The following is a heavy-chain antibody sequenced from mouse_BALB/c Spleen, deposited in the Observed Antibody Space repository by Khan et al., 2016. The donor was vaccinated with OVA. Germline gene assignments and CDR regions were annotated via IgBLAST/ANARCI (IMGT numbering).Heavy chain of an antibody. V-gene: IGHV3-2*02. Sequence: EVQLQESGPGLVKPSQSLSLTCTVSGYSFTSDYAWNWIRHLPGNKLWWMGIITYSGTTSYTPSLKSRISISRDTSKNQFFLQLNSVTTEDTATYYGGRRSVWGAGTTVTVSS. J-gene: IGHJ1*01. CDR3: GRRSV. CDR2: ITYSGTT. CDR1: GYSFTSDYA.